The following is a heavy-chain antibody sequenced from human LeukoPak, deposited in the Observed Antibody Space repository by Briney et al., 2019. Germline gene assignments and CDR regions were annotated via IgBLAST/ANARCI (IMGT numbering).Heavy chain of an antibody. Sequence: SEPLSLTCTVSNVSITQPHHYWGWLRQPPGKGLEWIGYFYNSGKSTYNPSLKSRVTISADTSKNHFSLKLNSVTTADTAVYYCTRGAGWLIDYWGQGILVTVSS. CDR3: TRGAGWLIDY. CDR2: FYNSGKS. CDR1: NVSITQPHHY. J-gene: IGHJ4*02. V-gene: IGHV4-61*03. D-gene: IGHD3-16*01.